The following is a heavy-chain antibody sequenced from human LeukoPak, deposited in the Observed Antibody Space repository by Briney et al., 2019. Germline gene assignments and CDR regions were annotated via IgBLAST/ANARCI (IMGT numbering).Heavy chain of an antibody. CDR1: GFTFSDYY. D-gene: IGHD1-26*01. CDR3: ARSGSYYDNWFDP. V-gene: IGHV3-11*01. Sequence: GGSLRLSCAASGFTFSDYYMSWIRQAPGKGLEWVSYISSSGSIIYSADSVKGRFTISRDNAKKSLYLQMNSLRAEDTAVYYCARSGSYYDNWFDPWGQGTLVTVSS. CDR2: ISSSGSII. J-gene: IGHJ5*02.